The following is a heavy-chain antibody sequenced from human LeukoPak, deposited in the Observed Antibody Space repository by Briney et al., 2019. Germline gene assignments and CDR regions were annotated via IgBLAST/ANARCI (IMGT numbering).Heavy chain of an antibody. J-gene: IGHJ4*02. D-gene: IGHD3-16*02. Sequence: GGSLRLSCAASGFTFSSYGMSWVRQAPGKGLEWVSVIYSGGSTYYADSVKGRFTISRDNSKNTLYLQMNSLRAEDTAVYHCAREMITFGGVIPDHWGQGTLVTVSS. CDR2: IYSGGST. CDR3: AREMITFGGVIPDH. CDR1: GFTFSSYG. V-gene: IGHV3-66*01.